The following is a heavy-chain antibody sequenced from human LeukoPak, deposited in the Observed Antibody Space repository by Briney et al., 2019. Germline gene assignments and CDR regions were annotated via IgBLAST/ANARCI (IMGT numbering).Heavy chain of an antibody. CDR2: IKEDGSEK. CDR3: AREDHSNYNY. Sequence: GGSLRLSCTASGFTFNRDWTAWVRQAPGKGLEWVANIKEDGSEKNYVDSVKGRFTISRDNAENSLYLQMNSLRAEDTAVYYCAREDHSNYNYWGQGTLVTVSS. J-gene: IGHJ4*02. D-gene: IGHD4-11*01. CDR1: GFTFNRDW. V-gene: IGHV3-7*01.